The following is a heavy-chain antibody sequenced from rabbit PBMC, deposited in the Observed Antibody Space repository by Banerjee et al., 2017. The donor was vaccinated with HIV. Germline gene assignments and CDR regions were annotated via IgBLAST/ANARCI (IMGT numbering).Heavy chain of an antibody. CDR2: IDAGSSGSRT. Sequence: QSLEESGGDLVKPGASLTLTCTASGFSFTYNSGCWVRQAPGKGLEWIACIDAGSSGSRTYHASWAKGRFTISKISSTTVTLQMTSLTAADTATYFCAKTTVYYAFNLWGPGTLVTVS. D-gene: IGHD1-1*01. CDR1: GFSFTYNS. J-gene: IGHJ4*01. V-gene: IGHV1S40*01. CDR3: AKTTVYYAFNL.